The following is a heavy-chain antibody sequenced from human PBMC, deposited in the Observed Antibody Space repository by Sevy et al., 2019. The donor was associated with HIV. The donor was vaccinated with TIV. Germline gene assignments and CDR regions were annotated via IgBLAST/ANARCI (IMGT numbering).Heavy chain of an antibody. CDR3: AGPILTYNSGWSYSDY. V-gene: IGHV4-39*01. Sequence: SETLSLTCAVSGASISSSGYYWGLIRQPPGKGLEWIASIRYSGETFYNPSLKSRVTISADTSKNQFSLQLSSVTAADTAIYFCAGPILTYNSGWSYSDYWGQGTVVTVSS. CDR1: GASISSSGYY. CDR2: IRYSGET. D-gene: IGHD6-19*01. J-gene: IGHJ4*02.